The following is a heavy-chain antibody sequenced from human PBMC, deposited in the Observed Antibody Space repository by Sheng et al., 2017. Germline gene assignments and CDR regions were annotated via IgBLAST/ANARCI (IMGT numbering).Heavy chain of an antibody. CDR3: ARETGATRFGVDY. V-gene: IGHV3-48*03. J-gene: IGHJ4*02. D-gene: IGHD1-26*01. CDR1: GFTFSSYE. Sequence: EVQLVESGGGLVQPGGSLRLSCAASGFTFSSYEMNWVRQAPGKGLEWVSYISSSGSTIYYADSVKGRFTISRDNAKNSLYLQMNSLRAEDTAVYYCARETGATRFGVDYWGQGTLVTVSS. CDR2: ISSSGSTI.